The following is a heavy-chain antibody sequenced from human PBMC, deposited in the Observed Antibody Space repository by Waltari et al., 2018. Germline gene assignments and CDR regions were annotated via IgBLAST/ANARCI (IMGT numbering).Heavy chain of an antibody. CDR2: IIPILGIA. Sequence: QAPGQGLRWMGRIIPILGIANYAQKFQGRVTITTDKSTSTAYMELSSLRSEDTAVYYCARDLEPPYCSSTSCYGSAFDIWGQGTMVTVSS. J-gene: IGHJ3*02. D-gene: IGHD2-2*01. V-gene: IGHV1-69*04. CDR3: ARDLEPPYCSSTSCYGSAFDI.